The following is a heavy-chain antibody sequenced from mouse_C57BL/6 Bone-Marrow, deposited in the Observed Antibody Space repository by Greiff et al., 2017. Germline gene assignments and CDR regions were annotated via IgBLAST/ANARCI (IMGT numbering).Heavy chain of an antibody. CDR2: IHPNSGST. Sequence: QVQLKQPGAELVKPGASVKLSCKASGYTFTSYWMHWVKQRPGQGLEWIGMIHPNSGSTNYNEKFKSKATLTVEKSSSTAYMQLSSLTSEDSAVYYCARDGYYCDYWGQGTTLTVSS. CDR3: ARDGYYCDY. CDR1: GYTFTSYW. D-gene: IGHD2-3*01. J-gene: IGHJ2*01. V-gene: IGHV1-64*01.